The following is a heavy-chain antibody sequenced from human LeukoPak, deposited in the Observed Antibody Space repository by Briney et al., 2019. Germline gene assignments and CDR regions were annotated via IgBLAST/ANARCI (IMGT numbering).Heavy chain of an antibody. V-gene: IGHV3-7*01. CDR1: GFTFSSYA. Sequence: PGGSLRLSCAASGFTFSSYAMSWVRQAPGKGLEWVANIKQDGSQKYYVDSVKGRFTISRDNAKNSLYLQMNSLRAEDTAVYYCARAYFDFWGQGTLVTVSS. J-gene: IGHJ4*02. CDR2: IKQDGSQK. CDR3: ARAYFDF.